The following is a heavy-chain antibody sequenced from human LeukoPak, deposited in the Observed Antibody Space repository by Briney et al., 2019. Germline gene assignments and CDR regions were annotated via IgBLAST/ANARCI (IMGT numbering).Heavy chain of an antibody. V-gene: IGHV1-45*02. J-gene: IGHJ4*02. CDR3: ASSGGLKYYFDY. Sequence: ASVKVSCKASGYTFTYRYLHWVRQAPGQALEWMGWITPFNGNTSYAQKFQDRVTITRDRSMSTAYMELSSLRSEDTAMYYCASSGGLKYYFDYWGQGTLVTVSS. D-gene: IGHD1-14*01. CDR2: ITPFNGNT. CDR1: GYTFTYRY.